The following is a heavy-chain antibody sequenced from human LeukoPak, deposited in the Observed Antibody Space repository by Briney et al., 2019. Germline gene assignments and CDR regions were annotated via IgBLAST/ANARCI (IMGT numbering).Heavy chain of an antibody. J-gene: IGHJ4*02. D-gene: IGHD3-9*01. V-gene: IGHV3-48*03. CDR3: ARTYYDILTGYNPYFDY. CDR1: GFTFSSYE. CDR2: ISSSGSTI. Sequence: GGSLRLSCAASGFTFSSYEMNWVRQAPGKGLEWVSYISSSGSTIYYADSVKGRFTISRDNAKNSLYLQMNSLRAEDTAVYYCARTYYDILTGYNPYFDYWGQGTLVTVSS.